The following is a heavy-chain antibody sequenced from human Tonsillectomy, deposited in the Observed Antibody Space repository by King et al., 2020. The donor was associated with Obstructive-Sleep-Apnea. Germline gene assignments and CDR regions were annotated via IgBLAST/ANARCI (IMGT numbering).Heavy chain of an antibody. CDR1: GGSTSSSIYY. CDR2: VYYNGNT. V-gene: IGHV4-39*01. Sequence: QLPESGPGLVKPSETLSLTCNVSGGSTSSSIYYWGWIRQPPGKGLEWIGRVYYNGNTYSNPSLESRVTISVDTSKNQFSLKMSSVTAADTAVYYCARHANRWRGLQSAIHTLDVWGQGTTVTVSS. J-gene: IGHJ6*02. CDR3: ARHANRWRGLQSAIHTLDV. D-gene: IGHD5-24*01.